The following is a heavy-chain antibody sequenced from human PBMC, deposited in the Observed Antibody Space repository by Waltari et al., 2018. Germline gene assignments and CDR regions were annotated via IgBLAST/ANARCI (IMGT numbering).Heavy chain of an antibody. D-gene: IGHD3-16*01. CDR3: ASALGWGTSSLDY. CDR1: GFTFDDYA. CDR2: ISWDGGST. Sequence: EVQLVESGGVVVQPGGSLRLSCSASGFTFDDYAMHWVRQAPVKGLEWVSLISWDGGSTYYADSVKGRFTISRDNSKNSLYLQMNSLRAEDTALYYCASALGWGTSSLDYWGQGTLVTVSS. V-gene: IGHV3-43D*04. J-gene: IGHJ4*02.